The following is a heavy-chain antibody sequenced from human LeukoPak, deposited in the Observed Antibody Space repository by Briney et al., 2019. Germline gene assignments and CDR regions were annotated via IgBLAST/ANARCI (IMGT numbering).Heavy chain of an antibody. V-gene: IGHV3-48*03. CDR3: DTRPRY. CDR2: ISNSGNTI. CDR1: GLTFSSYD. Sequence: GGSLRLSCVGSGLTFSSYDMNWVRQAPGKGLEWISYISNSGNTIYYADSVKGRFTIRRDNAKNSLYLQMNSLRAEDTAVYYCDTRPRYWGQGTLVTVSS. D-gene: IGHD2-2*01. J-gene: IGHJ4*02.